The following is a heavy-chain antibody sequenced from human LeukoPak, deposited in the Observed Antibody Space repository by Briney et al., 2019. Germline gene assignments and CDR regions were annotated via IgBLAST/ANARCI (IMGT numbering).Heavy chain of an antibody. Sequence: ASVKVSCKASGYSFTSYDINWVRQAAGQGLEWMGWMNPKSGNTGYAQKFQGRVTMTRNTSIGTAYMELSNLTSEDAALYYCARGLYSGHYWSQGTLVIVSS. D-gene: IGHD1-26*01. J-gene: IGHJ4*02. CDR1: GYSFTSYD. V-gene: IGHV1-8*01. CDR2: MNPKSGNT. CDR3: ARGLYSGHY.